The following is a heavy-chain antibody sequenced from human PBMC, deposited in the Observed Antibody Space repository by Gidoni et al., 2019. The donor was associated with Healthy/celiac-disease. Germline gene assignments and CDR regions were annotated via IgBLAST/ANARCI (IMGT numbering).Heavy chain of an antibody. CDR2: ISAYNGNT. CDR3: ARDDCGGDCYSGFIDT. CDR1: GYTFTSYG. Sequence: QVQLVQSGAEVKKPGASVKVSCTASGYTFTSYGISWVRQAPGQGLEWMGWISAYNGNTNYAQKLQGRVTMTTDTSTSTAYMELRSLRSDDTAVYYCARDDCGGDCYSGFIDTWGQGTLVTVSS. D-gene: IGHD2-21*02. V-gene: IGHV1-18*01. J-gene: IGHJ4*02.